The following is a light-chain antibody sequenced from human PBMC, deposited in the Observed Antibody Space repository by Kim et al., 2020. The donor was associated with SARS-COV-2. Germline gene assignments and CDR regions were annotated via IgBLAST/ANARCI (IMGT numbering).Light chain of an antibody. CDR3: QQSYITPFT. V-gene: IGKV1-39*01. CDR1: QSISSH. Sequence: DIQMTQSPSSLSASVGDRVTITCLTTQSISSHLNWYQQKPVRAPKLLISAASTLQGGVPSRFSGSGSETDFTLTISSLQPDDFATYFCQQSYITPFTFGPGTKVDIK. CDR2: AAS. J-gene: IGKJ3*01.